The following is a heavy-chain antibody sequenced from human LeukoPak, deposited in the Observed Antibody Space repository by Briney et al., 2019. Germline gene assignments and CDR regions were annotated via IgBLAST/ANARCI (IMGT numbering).Heavy chain of an antibody. Sequence: PSETLSLTCTVSGGSMSSSSYYWGWIRQPPGKGLEWIGTIYYSGSTYYKPSLKSRVTISIDTSKNQFSLKLSSVTAADTAVYYCARRRTDSSGYYSWFVPWGQGTLVTVSS. CDR2: IYYSGST. D-gene: IGHD3-22*01. J-gene: IGHJ5*02. V-gene: IGHV4-39*01. CDR3: ARRRTDSSGYYSWFVP. CDR1: GGSMSSSSYY.